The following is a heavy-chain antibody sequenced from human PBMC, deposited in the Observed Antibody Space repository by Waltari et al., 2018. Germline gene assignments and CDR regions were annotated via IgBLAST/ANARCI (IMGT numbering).Heavy chain of an antibody. Sequence: QLQLQESGPGLVTPSETLSLPCTVSGGSISRSSYYWGWIRQPPGKGLEWIGSIYYSGSTYYNPSLKSRVTISVDTSKNQFSLKLSSVTAADTAVYYCARDERTVTTIWGQGTLVTVSS. J-gene: IGHJ4*02. D-gene: IGHD4-4*01. CDR2: IYYSGST. V-gene: IGHV4-39*07. CDR1: GGSISRSSYY. CDR3: ARDERTVTTI.